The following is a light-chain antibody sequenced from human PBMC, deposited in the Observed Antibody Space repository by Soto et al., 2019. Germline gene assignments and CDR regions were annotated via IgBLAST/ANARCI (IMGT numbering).Light chain of an antibody. V-gene: IGKV3-20*01. Sequence: EIVLTQSPGTVSLSPGERATLSCRASQSIISNYLAWYQQKPGQAPRLLIYAASSRATGIPDRLSGSGSATDFTLTVSRLEPEDFAVYYCQQYATSPPTFGGGTKVEIK. CDR3: QQYATSPPT. CDR2: AAS. CDR1: QSIISNY. J-gene: IGKJ4*01.